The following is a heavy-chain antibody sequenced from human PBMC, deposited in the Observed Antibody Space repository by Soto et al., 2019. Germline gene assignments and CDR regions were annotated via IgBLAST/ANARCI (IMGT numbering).Heavy chain of an antibody. CDR1: GYTFTTYG. CDR3: ARGPTDYYDNSGNYFLDY. CDR2: ISTYNGNT. Sequence: QVQLVQSGAEVKKPGASVKVSCKASGYTFTTYGMSWVRQVPGQGLDWMGWISTYNGNTKYAERLQGRVTMTTDTTTSTAYMELRSLSSDDTAVYYCARGPTDYYDNSGNYFLDYWGQGTLVTVSS. V-gene: IGHV1-18*01. D-gene: IGHD3-22*01. J-gene: IGHJ4*02.